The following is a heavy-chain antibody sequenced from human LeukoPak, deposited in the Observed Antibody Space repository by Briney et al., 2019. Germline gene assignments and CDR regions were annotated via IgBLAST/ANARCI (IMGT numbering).Heavy chain of an antibody. CDR1: GFTLSRYS. CDR3: ARSLRTNSGYDPTYDY. D-gene: IGHD5-12*01. CDR2: ISSSSSII. J-gene: IGHJ4*02. V-gene: IGHV3-48*04. Sequence: GGSLRLSCAATGFTLSRYSKNWVRQAPGRGLAGVSYISSSSSIIYYADSVKGRFTISRDNAKNSLYLQMNSLRAEDTAVYYCARSLRTNSGYDPTYDYWGQGTLVTVSS.